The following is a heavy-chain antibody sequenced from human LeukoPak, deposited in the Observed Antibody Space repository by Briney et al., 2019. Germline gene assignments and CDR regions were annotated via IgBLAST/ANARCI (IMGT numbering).Heavy chain of an antibody. J-gene: IGHJ3*02. CDR3: ARREYYYDSSGYHDAFDI. Sequence: SETLSLTCTVSGGSISSYYWSWIRQPPGKGLEWIGYIYYSGTSYYNPSLKSRFIISVDTSKNQFSLKLSSVTAADTAVYYCARREYYYDSSGYHDAFDIWGQGTMVTVSS. V-gene: IGHV4-59*12. CDR1: GGSISSYY. D-gene: IGHD3-22*01. CDR2: IYYSGTS.